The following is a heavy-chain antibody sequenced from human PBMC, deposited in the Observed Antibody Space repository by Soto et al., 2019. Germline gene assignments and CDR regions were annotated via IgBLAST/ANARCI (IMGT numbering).Heavy chain of an antibody. D-gene: IGHD3-10*01. V-gene: IGHV3-66*01. J-gene: IGHJ6*02. CDR3: ARAGGSGATGSYGMDV. CDR2: IYSGGAI. Sequence: EVQVVESGGGLVQPGGSLRLSCAASGFTVSSNYMSWVRQTPGKGLEWVSLIYSGGAIVYADSVMGRFTVSRDNSRNTLYLQMNSLRAAATAGYFCARAGGSGATGSYGMDVWGQGTTVTVSS. CDR1: GFTVSSNY.